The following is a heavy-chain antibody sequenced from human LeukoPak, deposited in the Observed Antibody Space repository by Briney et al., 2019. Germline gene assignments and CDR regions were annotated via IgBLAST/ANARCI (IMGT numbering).Heavy chain of an antibody. CDR1: GFTFSSYA. V-gene: IGHV3-23*01. J-gene: IGHJ4*02. CDR3: AKEPRITIFGVVTNPFDY. Sequence: GGSLRLSCAASGFTFSSYAMSWVRQAPGKGLEWVSAISGSGGSTYYADSVKGRFTTSRDNSKNTLYLQMNSLRAEDTAVYYCAKEPRITIFGVVTNPFDYWGQGTLVTVSS. D-gene: IGHD3-3*01. CDR2: ISGSGGST.